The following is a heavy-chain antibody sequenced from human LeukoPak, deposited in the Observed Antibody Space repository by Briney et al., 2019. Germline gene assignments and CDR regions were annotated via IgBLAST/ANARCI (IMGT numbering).Heavy chain of an antibody. CDR3: AREWVVTPKTYFDY. CDR2: VDTTGST. CDR1: GGSISSGSNG. Sequence: SETLSLTCTVSGGSISSGSNGWTWIRQPAGKGPEWIGRVDTTGSTDYNPSLKSRITISLDTSKNHFSLKMSSVTAADTAFYYCAREWVVTPKTYFDYWGQGTQVTVSS. J-gene: IGHJ4*02. V-gene: IGHV4-61*02. D-gene: IGHD2-21*02.